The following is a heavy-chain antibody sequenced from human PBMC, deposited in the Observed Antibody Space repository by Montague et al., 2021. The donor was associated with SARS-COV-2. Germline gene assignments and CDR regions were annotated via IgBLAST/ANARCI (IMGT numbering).Heavy chain of an antibody. D-gene: IGHD6-19*01. CDR2: IYIGGIT. V-gene: IGHV3-66*01. CDR1: GFTVSNYY. Sequence: SLRLSCAVSGFTVSNYYMSWVRQAPGKGLEWVSVIYIGGITYYADSVKGRFVISRDSSKNMLSLQMNSLRAEDTALYYCAREPAVGGEYYFDHWGQGTLVTVSS. J-gene: IGHJ4*02. CDR3: AREPAVGGEYYFDH.